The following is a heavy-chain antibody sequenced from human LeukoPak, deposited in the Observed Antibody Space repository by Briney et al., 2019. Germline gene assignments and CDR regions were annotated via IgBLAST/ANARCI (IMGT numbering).Heavy chain of an antibody. Sequence: QRGGSPCLACAASGFTFNTFEMNWVRQAPGKGLEWVSYVSGSGDEIRYGDSVRGRFTISRDNAKSSLYLQMNSLRAEDTAVYYCATKVPGSSHFSSWGQGTLVTVSS. V-gene: IGHV3-48*03. J-gene: IGHJ4*02. CDR2: VSGSGDEI. D-gene: IGHD6-19*01. CDR3: ATKVPGSSHFSS. CDR1: GFTFNTFE.